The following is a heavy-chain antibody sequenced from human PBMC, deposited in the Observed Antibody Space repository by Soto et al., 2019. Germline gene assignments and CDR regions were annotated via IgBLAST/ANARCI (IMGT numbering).Heavy chain of an antibody. CDR2: IYYSGST. D-gene: IGHD6-19*01. CDR3: ARASGWFYFDY. CDR1: GGSLSSSSYY. J-gene: IGHJ4*02. Sequence: SETLSLPCTVSGGSLSSSSYYWGWIRQPPGKGLEGIGSIYYSGSTYYNPSLKSRVTISVDTSKNQFSLKLSSVTAADTAVYYCARASGWFYFDYWGQGTLVTVSS. V-gene: IGHV4-39*01.